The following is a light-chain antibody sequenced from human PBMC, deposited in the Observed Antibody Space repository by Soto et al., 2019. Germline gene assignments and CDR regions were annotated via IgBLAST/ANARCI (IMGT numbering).Light chain of an antibody. V-gene: IGLV2-14*03. CDR3: NSYTSSSTLV. Sequence: ALTQPAFVSGSPGQSITISCTGTSSDVGGYNFVSWYQQHPGKAPKLMLYNVYDRPSGISHRFSGSRSGNTASLTISGLQAEDEAHYYCNSYTSSSTLVFGGGTKVTVL. J-gene: IGLJ2*01. CDR1: SSDVGGYNF. CDR2: NVY.